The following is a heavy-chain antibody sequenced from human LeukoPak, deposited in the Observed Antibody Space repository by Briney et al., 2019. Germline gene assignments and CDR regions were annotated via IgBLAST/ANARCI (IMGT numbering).Heavy chain of an antibody. CDR3: ARSNMARGVSTSYYFDY. J-gene: IGHJ4*02. D-gene: IGHD3-10*01. CDR2: IYHSGST. V-gene: IGHV4-4*02. CDR1: GGSISSSNW. Sequence: ASGTLSLTCAVSGGSISSSNWWSWVRQPPGKGLEWIGYIYHSGSTYYNPSLKSRVTISVDRSNNQFSLKLSSVTAADTAMYYCARSNMARGVSTSYYFDYWGQGTLVTVSS.